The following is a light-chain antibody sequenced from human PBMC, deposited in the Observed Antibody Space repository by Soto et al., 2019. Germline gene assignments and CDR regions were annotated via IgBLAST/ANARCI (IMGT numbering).Light chain of an antibody. Sequence: QSALTQPASVSGSPGQSITISCTGTSSDVGFYNLVSWYHQYPGKAPKLILYAGTKRPSGLSTRFSGSMSGSTASLTISGLQAEDEGNYYCCSYATSDTLLFGGGTKLPVL. J-gene: IGLJ2*01. CDR3: CSYATSDTLL. V-gene: IGLV2-23*01. CDR2: AGT. CDR1: SSDVGFYNL.